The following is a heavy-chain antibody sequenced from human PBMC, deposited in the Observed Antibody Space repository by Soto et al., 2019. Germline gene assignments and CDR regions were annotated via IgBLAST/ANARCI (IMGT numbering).Heavy chain of an antibody. Sequence: ASVKVSCKVSGYTLTELSMHWVRQAPGKGLEWMGGFDPEDGETIYAQKFQGRVTMTEDTSTDTAYMELSSLRSEDTAVYYCAKESYPTKFYDWDFYSYYCGRDVGGQGTTVTVPS. D-gene: IGHD3-16*01. CDR2: FDPEDGET. V-gene: IGHV1-24*01. J-gene: IGHJ6*02. CDR1: GYTLTELS. CDR3: AKESYPTKFYDWDFYSYYCGRDV.